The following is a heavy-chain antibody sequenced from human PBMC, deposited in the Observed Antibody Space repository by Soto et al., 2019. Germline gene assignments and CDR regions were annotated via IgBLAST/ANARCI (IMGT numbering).Heavy chain of an antibody. CDR2: IWYDGSNK. Sequence: GGSLRLSCAASGFTFSSYGMHWVRQAPGKGLEWVAVIWYDGSNKYYADSAKGRFTISRDNSKNTLYLQMNSLRAEDTAVYYCARGMTASGSYYGYWGQGTLVTVS. CDR1: GFTFSSYG. J-gene: IGHJ4*02. CDR3: ARGMTASGSYYGY. D-gene: IGHD1-26*01. V-gene: IGHV3-33*01.